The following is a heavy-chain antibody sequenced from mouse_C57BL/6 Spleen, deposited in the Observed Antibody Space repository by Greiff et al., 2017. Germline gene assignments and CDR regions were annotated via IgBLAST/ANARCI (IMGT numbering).Heavy chain of an antibody. V-gene: IGHV1-62-2*01. CDR1: GYTFTEYT. D-gene: IGHD3-1*01. Sequence: QVQLQQSGAELVKPGASVKLSCKASGYTFTEYTIHWVKQRPGQGLEWIGWFYPGSGSIKYNEKFKDKATLTADTSSSTAYMELSRLTSGDSAVYLWARHEGGLSLYAMDNWGQGTSVTVSS. CDR2: FYPGSGSI. CDR3: ARHEGGLSLYAMDN. J-gene: IGHJ4*01.